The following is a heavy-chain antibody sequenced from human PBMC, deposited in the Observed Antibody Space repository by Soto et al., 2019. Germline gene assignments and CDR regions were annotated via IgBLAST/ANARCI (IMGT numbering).Heavy chain of an antibody. CDR2: VSFDGKVT. CDR1: GFTFHSLS. D-gene: IGHD2-21*02. CDR3: AREPYGDSQYFDY. J-gene: IGHJ4*02. V-gene: IGHV3-30*04. Sequence: PGGALGLSCTGSGFTFHSLSLPWVRQGPDKGLEWVAVVSFDGKVTYYADSVKGRFTVSRDNSKNTIYLQANSLRAEDTAVYYCAREPYGDSQYFDYWGQGTPVTVSS.